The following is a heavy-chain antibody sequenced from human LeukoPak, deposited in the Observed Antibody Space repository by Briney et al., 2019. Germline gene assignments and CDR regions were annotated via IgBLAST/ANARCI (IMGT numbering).Heavy chain of an antibody. J-gene: IGHJ6*03. D-gene: IGHD6-6*01. V-gene: IGHV3-30-3*01. CDR3: AGGRIAAGPYYYYYMDV. Sequence: GRSLRLSCAASGFTFSSYAMHWVRQAPGKGLEWVAVISYDGSNKYYADSVKGRFTISRDNSKNTLYLQMNSLRAEDTAVYYCAGGRIAAGPYYYYYMDVWGKGTTVTVSS. CDR2: ISYDGSNK. CDR1: GFTFSSYA.